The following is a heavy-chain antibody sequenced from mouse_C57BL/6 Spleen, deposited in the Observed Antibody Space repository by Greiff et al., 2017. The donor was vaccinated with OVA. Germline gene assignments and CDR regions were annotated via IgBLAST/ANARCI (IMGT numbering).Heavy chain of an antibody. CDR1: GYAFSSSW. D-gene: IGHD1-1*01. Sequence: VQLQQSGPELVKPGASVKISCKASGYAFSSSWMNWVKQRPGKGLEWIGRIYPGDGDTNYNGKFKGKATLTADNSSSTAYMQLSSLTSEDSAVYFCARDYYGSRGFAYWGKGTLVTVAA. J-gene: IGHJ3*01. CDR2: IYPGDGDT. V-gene: IGHV1-82*01. CDR3: ARDYYGSRGFAY.